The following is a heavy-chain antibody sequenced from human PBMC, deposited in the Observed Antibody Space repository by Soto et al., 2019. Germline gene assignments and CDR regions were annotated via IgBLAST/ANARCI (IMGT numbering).Heavy chain of an antibody. CDR2: ISYDGSDK. CDR1: GFTFSSYA. D-gene: IGHD2-15*01. J-gene: IGHJ6*02. Sequence: PGGSLRLSCAASGFTFSSYAMHWVRQAPGKGLEWVALISYDGSDKDYADSVKGRFTISRDNSKNTLYLQMNSLRAEDTAVYYCAKVGVVVEYYYGMAVWGQGTTVTVSS. V-gene: IGHV3-30-3*01. CDR3: AKVGVVVEYYYGMAV.